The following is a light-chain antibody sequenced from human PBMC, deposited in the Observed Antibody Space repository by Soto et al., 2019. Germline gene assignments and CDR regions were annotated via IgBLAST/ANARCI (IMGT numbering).Light chain of an antibody. CDR3: QQNHDWPLT. CDR1: QSVGSN. Sequence: EIVMTQSPATLSVSPGERATLSCRASQSVGSNLAWYQQKPGQAPRLLIYDASTRATGVPARFSGTGYGTEFTLTINSLQSEDFAVYYCQQNHDWPLTVGGGTKVDTK. J-gene: IGKJ4*01. V-gene: IGKV3-15*01. CDR2: DAS.